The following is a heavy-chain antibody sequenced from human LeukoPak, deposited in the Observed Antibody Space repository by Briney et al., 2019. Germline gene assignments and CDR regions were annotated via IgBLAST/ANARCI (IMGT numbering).Heavy chain of an antibody. V-gene: IGHV3-43*02. CDR2: ISGDGVST. Sequence: GGSLRLSCAASGFDFDDYVLHWVRQAPGKGLEWVSLISGDGVSTYYADSVKGRFTISSDNSKNSLYLQMNSLRTEDSALYYCAKEGSGYGDYWGQGTLVTVSS. CDR1: GFDFDDYV. J-gene: IGHJ4*02. CDR3: AKEGSGYGDY. D-gene: IGHD3-22*01.